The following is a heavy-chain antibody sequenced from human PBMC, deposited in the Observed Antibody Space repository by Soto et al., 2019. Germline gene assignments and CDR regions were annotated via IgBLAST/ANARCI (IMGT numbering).Heavy chain of an antibody. J-gene: IGHJ4*02. D-gene: IGHD3-3*01. CDR1: GYTFTSYD. CDR3: ARPNDFWSGYYDY. V-gene: IGHV1-8*01. Sequence: ASVKVSCKASGYTFTSYDINWVRQATGQGLEWMGWMNPNSGNTGYAQKFQGRVTMTRNTSISTAYMELSSLRSEDTAVYHCARPNDFWSGYYDYWGQGTLVTVSS. CDR2: MNPNSGNT.